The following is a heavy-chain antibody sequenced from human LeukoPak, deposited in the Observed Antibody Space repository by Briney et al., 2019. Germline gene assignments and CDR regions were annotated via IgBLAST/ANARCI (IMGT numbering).Heavy chain of an antibody. V-gene: IGHV3-23*01. CDR2: IRGSGGST. CDR3: AKEPWSFDY. D-gene: IGHD2-8*02. CDR1: GFTFNTYA. Sequence: GGSLRLSCAASGFTFNTYAMSWVRQAPGKGLEWVSGIRGSGGSTYYADSVKGRFTISRDNSKNTLYLQMNSLRAEDTAVYYCAKEPWSFDYWGQGTLVTVSS. J-gene: IGHJ4*02.